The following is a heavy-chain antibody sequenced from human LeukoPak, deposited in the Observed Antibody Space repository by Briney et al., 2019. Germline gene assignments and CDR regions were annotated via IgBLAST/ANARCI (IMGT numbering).Heavy chain of an antibody. CDR2: IYYSGST. CDR3: AKSNGYGLVDI. J-gene: IGHJ3*02. V-gene: IGHV4-59*12. CDR1: DGSINSFY. D-gene: IGHD3-10*01. Sequence: PSETLSLTCTVSDGSINSFYWSWIRQPPGKGLEWIGYIYYSGSTNYNPSLKSRVTISVDTSKNQFSLNLNSVTAADTAVYYCAKSNGYGLVDIWGQGTMVTVSS.